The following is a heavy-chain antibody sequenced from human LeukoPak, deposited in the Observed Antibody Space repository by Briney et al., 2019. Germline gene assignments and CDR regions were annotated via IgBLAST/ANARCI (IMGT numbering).Heavy chain of an antibody. J-gene: IGHJ6*03. Sequence: EASVKVSCKASGYTFTSYGITWVRQAPGRGLEWMGWINANNGNTNYAQNLQGRVTMTRDTSTSTAYMELRSLRSDDTAVYYCARGDEDFWSGYSTGYYMDVWGKGTTVTVSS. V-gene: IGHV1-18*01. CDR3: ARGDEDFWSGYSTGYYMDV. D-gene: IGHD3-3*01. CDR1: GYTFTSYG. CDR2: INANNGNT.